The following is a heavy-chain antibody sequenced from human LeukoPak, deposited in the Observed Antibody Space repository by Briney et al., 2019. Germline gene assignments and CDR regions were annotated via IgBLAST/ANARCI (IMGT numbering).Heavy chain of an antibody. D-gene: IGHD1-26*01. Sequence: GGSLRLSCAASGFTFDDYTMHWVRHAPGKGLEWVSLISWDGGSTYYADSVKGRFTVSRDNTKNSLPLQMNSLRAEDTAVYYCARDQGEIDYWGQGTLVTVSS. J-gene: IGHJ4*02. CDR2: ISWDGGST. V-gene: IGHV3-43*01. CDR1: GFTFDDYT. CDR3: ARDQGEIDY.